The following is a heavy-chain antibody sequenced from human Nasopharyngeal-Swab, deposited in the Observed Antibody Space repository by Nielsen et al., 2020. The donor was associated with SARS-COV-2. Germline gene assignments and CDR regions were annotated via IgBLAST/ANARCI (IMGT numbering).Heavy chain of an antibody. CDR1: GFTFPDYY. Sequence: GESLKISCSSSGFTFPDYYMTWVRQAPGKGLEWVSYITNGGIMTYYADSVKGRFTMSRDNAKTSLYLQMNSLRAEDTAMYYCARGQKGSGSYWSRSYFYMDVWGKGTTVTVSS. CDR3: ARGQKGSGSYWSRSYFYMDV. V-gene: IGHV3-11*04. CDR2: ITNGGIMT. J-gene: IGHJ6*03. D-gene: IGHD3-10*01.